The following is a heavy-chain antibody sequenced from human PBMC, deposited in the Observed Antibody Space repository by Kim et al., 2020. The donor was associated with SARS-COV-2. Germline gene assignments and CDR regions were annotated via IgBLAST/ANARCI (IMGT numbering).Heavy chain of an antibody. V-gene: IGHV3-23*01. CDR2: ISGSGDST. J-gene: IGHJ4*02. D-gene: IGHD6-19*01. Sequence: GGSLRLSCAASGITFSSYAMSWVRQAPGKGLEWVSAISGSGDSTYYADSVKGRFTISRDNSKNTVYLQMNSLRGEDTAVYYCTKRNPYTSGWYSFDYWGQGTPVTVSS. CDR3: TKRNPYTSGWYSFDY. CDR1: GITFSSYA.